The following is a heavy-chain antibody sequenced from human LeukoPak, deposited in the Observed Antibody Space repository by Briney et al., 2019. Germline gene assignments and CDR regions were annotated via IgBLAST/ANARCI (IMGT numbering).Heavy chain of an antibody. CDR2: IYYSGST. J-gene: IGHJ4*02. Sequence: SETLSLTCTVSGGSISSGDYYWSWIRQPPGKGLEWIGYIYYSGSTYYNPSLKSRVTISVDTSKNQFSLKLSSVTVADTAVYYCARLFSGYYYGWGQGTLVTVSS. CDR1: GGSISSGDYY. V-gene: IGHV4-30-4*01. CDR3: ARLFSGYYYG. D-gene: IGHD3-22*01.